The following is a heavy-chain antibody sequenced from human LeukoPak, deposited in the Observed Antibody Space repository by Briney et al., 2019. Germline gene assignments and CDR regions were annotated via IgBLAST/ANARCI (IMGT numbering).Heavy chain of an antibody. CDR2: IYYSGST. D-gene: IGHD2-15*01. J-gene: IGHJ4*02. CDR1: GGSISSYY. CDR3: ARRADAKLHYFDY. V-gene: IGHV4-59*08. Sequence: SETLSLTCTVSGGSISSYYWSWIRQPPGKGLEWIGYIYYSGSTNYNPSLKSRVTISVDTSKNQFSLKLSSVTAADTAVYYCARRADAKLHYFDYWGQGTLVTVSS.